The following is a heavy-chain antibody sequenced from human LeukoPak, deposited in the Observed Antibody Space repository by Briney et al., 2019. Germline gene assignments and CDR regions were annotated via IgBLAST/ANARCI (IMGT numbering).Heavy chain of an antibody. Sequence: PSGTLSLTCTVSGGSISSGDYYWSWIRQPPGKGLEWIGRLYTTGSTNYNPSLKSRVTMSVDTSKNQFSLKLSSVTAADAAVSSCERRGPPDWFAPWGKGTLVTV. CDR3: ERRGPPDWFAP. CDR2: LYTTGST. J-gene: IGHJ5*02. V-gene: IGHV4-61*02. CDR1: GGSISSGDYY. D-gene: IGHD3-10*01.